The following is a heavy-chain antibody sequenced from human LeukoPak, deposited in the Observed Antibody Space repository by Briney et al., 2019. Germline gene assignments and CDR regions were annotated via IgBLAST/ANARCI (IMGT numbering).Heavy chain of an antibody. Sequence: ASVKVSCKASGYTFTDYYMHWVRQAPGQGLEWMGWINPKSGGTNHAQRFQGRVTMTRDTSISTAYMELSSLGSDDTAVYYCERQGGPMTVVVKVASDIWGQGTMVTVSS. CDR2: INPKSGGT. CDR1: GYTFTDYY. V-gene: IGHV1-2*02. CDR3: ERQGGPMTVVVKVASDI. J-gene: IGHJ3*02. D-gene: IGHD3-22*01.